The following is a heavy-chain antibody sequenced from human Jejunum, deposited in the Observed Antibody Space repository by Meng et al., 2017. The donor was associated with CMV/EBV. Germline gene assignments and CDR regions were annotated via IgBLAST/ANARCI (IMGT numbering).Heavy chain of an antibody. D-gene: IGHD4-17*01. CDR2: ICGSTNNT. J-gene: IGHJ6*02. V-gene: IGHV3-23*01. CDR1: FSRYA. Sequence: FSRYAMTWVRQAPGKGLEWLSTICGSTNNTYYADSVKGRFTISRDNSKNTLYLQMNSLRAEDTAVYYCAKAIGDYGVYYYYGMDVWGQGTTVTVSS. CDR3: AKAIGDYGVYYYYGMDV.